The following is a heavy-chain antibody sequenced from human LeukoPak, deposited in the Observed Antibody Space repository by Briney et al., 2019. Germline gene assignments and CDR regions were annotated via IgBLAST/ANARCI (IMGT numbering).Heavy chain of an antibody. CDR2: IYYSGST. Sequence: SETLSLTCTVPGGSISSYYWSSIRQPPGKGLEWIGYIYYSGSTNYNPSLKSRVTISVDTSKNQFSLKLSSVTAADTAVYYCARPHRDSSGWRDAFDIWGQGTMVTVSS. J-gene: IGHJ3*02. CDR1: GGSISSYY. V-gene: IGHV4-59*08. D-gene: IGHD6-19*01. CDR3: ARPHRDSSGWRDAFDI.